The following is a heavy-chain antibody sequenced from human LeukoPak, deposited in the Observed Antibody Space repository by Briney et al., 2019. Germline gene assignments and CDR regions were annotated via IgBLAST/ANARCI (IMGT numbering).Heavy chain of an antibody. D-gene: IGHD1-26*01. V-gene: IGHV3-74*01. CDR2: INTDGSGT. J-gene: IGHJ4*02. CDR1: GFTFSTYW. Sequence: GGSLRLSCAASGFTFSTYWMHWVRQAPGKGLLWVSRINTDGSGTTYADSVKGRFTISRDNAKNTLYLQMNSLRDDDTAVYYCASGAYYGIIWGQGTLVTVSS. CDR3: ASGAYYGII.